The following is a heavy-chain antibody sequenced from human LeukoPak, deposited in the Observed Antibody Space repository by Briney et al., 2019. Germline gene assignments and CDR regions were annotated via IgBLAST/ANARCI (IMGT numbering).Heavy chain of an antibody. D-gene: IGHD3/OR15-3a*01. CDR2: IGDSGVPT. CDR1: QFTFTSYA. V-gene: IGHV3-23*01. Sequence: GGSLRLSCAASQFTFTSYAMSWVRQAPGRGLEWVSSIGDSGVPTYYADSVKGRFTISRDNSQNTLYLQMNSLRADDTAVYYCAKVATWTYLGSWGQGTLVTVSS. J-gene: IGHJ4*02. CDR3: AKVATWTYLGS.